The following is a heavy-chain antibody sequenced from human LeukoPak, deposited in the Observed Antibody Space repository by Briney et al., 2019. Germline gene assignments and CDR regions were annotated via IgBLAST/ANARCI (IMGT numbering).Heavy chain of an antibody. D-gene: IGHD5-18*01. CDR1: GFIFSNTW. V-gene: IGHV3-66*01. CDR3: ARRERLGYSYGRGTLDI. CDR2: IDSDGTT. Sequence: PGGSLRLSCAASGFIFSNTWMSWVRQAPGKGLEWVSLIDSDGTTYYADSVKGRFTISRDISKNTLYLQMNTLRAEDTAVYYCARRERLGYSYGRGTLDIWGQGTKVTVSS. J-gene: IGHJ3*02.